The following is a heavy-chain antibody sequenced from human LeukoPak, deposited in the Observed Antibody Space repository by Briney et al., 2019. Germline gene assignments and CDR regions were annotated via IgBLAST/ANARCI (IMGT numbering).Heavy chain of an antibody. CDR1: GFTFSSYW. V-gene: IGHV3-7*03. CDR2: IKQDGSEK. J-gene: IGHJ4*02. D-gene: IGHD3-3*01. Sequence: GGSLRLSCAASGFTFSSYWMSWVRQAPGKGLEWVANIKQDGSEKYYVDSVKGRFTISRDNAKNSLYLQMNSLRAEDTAVYYCARARWSGYYRKTPYYFDYWGQGTLVTVSS. CDR3: ARARWSGYYRKTPYYFDY.